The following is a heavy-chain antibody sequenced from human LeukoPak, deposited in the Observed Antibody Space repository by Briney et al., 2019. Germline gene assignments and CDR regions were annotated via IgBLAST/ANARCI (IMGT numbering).Heavy chain of an antibody. CDR1: GGSVSSYY. V-gene: IGHV4-59*02. J-gene: IGHJ5*01. CDR2: LSHSGSS. D-gene: IGHD6-19*01. Sequence: PSETLSLTCTVSGGSVSSYYWSWIRRPPGRGLEWIAYLSHSGSSDSNPSLTSRVTTLVDTSKNQFSLKLTSVTAADTAVYYCARHSPRRIAVAGTTWWFDPWGQGTLVTVSS. CDR3: ARHSPRRIAVAGTTWWFDP.